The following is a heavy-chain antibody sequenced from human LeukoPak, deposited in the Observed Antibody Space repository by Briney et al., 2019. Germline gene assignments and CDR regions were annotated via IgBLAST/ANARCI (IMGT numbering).Heavy chain of an antibody. CDR2: IWNGGSET. J-gene: IGHJ4*02. CDR3: ARDMGRAWSGPPDY. V-gene: IGHV3-33*01. CDR1: GFIFSNYG. D-gene: IGHD3-10*01. Sequence: GGSLRLSGAASGFIFSNYGMHWVRQAPGKRLEWVAVIWNGGSETVHADSGKGRFRIARDNSKNTLYLQMNSLRAEDTAVYFCARDMGRAWSGPPDYWGQGTLVTVSS.